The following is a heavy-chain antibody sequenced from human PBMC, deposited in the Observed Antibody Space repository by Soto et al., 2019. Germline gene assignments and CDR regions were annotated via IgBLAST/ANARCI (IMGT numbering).Heavy chain of an antibody. Sequence: QVQLVESGGGVVQPGRSLRLSCAASGFTFSSYGMHWVRQAPGKGLEWVAVISYDGSNKYYADSVKGRFTITRDNSKNTLYLQMNSLRAENTAVYYCAKVSGDYYYYMDVWGKGTTVTVSS. CDR1: GFTFSSYG. V-gene: IGHV3-30*18. D-gene: IGHD3-10*01. CDR3: AKVSGDYYYYMDV. J-gene: IGHJ6*03. CDR2: ISYDGSNK.